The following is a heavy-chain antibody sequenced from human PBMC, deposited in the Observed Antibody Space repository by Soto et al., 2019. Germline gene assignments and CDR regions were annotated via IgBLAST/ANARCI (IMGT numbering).Heavy chain of an antibody. D-gene: IGHD1-26*01. CDR1: GSSLSTSGVG. CDR2: IYWDDDK. J-gene: IGHJ4*02. V-gene: IGHV2-5*02. Sequence: QITLKEPGPALVKPTKTLTLTCSFSGSSLSTSGVGVGWIRLPQGKAVEWLAFIYWDDDKVYSPSLTSRFAITQDTFKNQLLLTVTYVDAVDTATYYCIYREEPPRGGYYFDSWGQGTLDTLSS. CDR3: IYREEPPRGGYYFDS.